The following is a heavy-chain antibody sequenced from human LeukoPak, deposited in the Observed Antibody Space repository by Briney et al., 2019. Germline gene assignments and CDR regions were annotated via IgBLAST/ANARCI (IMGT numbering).Heavy chain of an antibody. D-gene: IGHD2-2*01. J-gene: IGHJ4*02. CDR1: GYTFTSYY. CDR2: INPSGGST. V-gene: IGHV1-46*03. Sequence: ASGKVSCKASGYTFTSYYMHWVRQAPGQGLEWMGIINPSGGSTSYAQKFQGRVTMTRDTSTSTVYMELSSLRSEDTAVYYCAYCSSTSCPYYWGQGTLVTVSS. CDR3: AYCSSTSCPYY.